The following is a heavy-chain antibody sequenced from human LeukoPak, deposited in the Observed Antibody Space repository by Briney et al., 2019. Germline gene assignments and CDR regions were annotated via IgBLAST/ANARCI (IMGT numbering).Heavy chain of an antibody. CDR2: MYYSGTT. J-gene: IGHJ6*02. CDR3: ARDAGHQLSRKNYYAMDV. V-gene: IGHV4-59*12. Sequence: SETLSLTCSVSGNSMNIYSWNWIRQSPGKGLEWIAYMYYSGTTNYNPSLENRAAISLDLSRHQFSLRLNSVTAADTAVYYCARDAGHQLSRKNYYAMDVWGQGTTVTVSS. D-gene: IGHD1-1*01. CDR1: GNSMNIYS.